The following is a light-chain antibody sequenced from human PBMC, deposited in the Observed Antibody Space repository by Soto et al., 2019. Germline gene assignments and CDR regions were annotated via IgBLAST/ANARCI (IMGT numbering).Light chain of an antibody. CDR3: QQYNNWPRAT. V-gene: IGKV3-15*01. J-gene: IGKJ4*01. Sequence: EMVLTQSPATLSVSPGERATLSCRASQSLSSNLAWYQQKPGQAPRLLMFRTTSRATGFPARFSGSGSGTEFNLTISSLQSEDFGVYYCQQYNNWPRATFGGGTKVDIK. CDR2: RTT. CDR1: QSLSSN.